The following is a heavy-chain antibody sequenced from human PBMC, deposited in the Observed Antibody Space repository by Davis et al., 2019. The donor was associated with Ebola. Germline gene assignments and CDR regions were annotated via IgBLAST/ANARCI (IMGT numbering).Heavy chain of an antibody. J-gene: IGHJ4*02. CDR3: ARGRWEVRFEY. CDR2: MNPNSGNT. Sequence: ASVKVSCKASGGTFSSYAISWVRQATGQGLEWMGWMNPNSGNTGYAQKFQGRVTMTRNTSISTAYMELSSLRSEDTAVYYCARGRWEVRFEYWGQGTLVTVSS. V-gene: IGHV1-8*02. D-gene: IGHD1-26*01. CDR1: GGTFSSYA.